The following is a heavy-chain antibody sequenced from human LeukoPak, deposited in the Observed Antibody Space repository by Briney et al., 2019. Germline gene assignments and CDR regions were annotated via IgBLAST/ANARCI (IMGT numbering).Heavy chain of an antibody. J-gene: IGHJ5*02. CDR2: IYDSGST. V-gene: IGHV4-59*02. CDR1: GGSVSGYY. CDR3: ARSTGTTYWFDP. D-gene: IGHD1-1*01. Sequence: SETLSLTCTVSGGSVSGYYWSWIRQPPGKGLEWIGYIYDSGSTNYNPSLKGRVTISVDTSKNQFSLKLSSVTAADTAVYYCARSTGTTYWFDPWGQGTLVTVSS.